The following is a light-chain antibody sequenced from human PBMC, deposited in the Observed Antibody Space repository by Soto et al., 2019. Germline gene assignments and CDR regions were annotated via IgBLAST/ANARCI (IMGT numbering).Light chain of an antibody. Sequence: DIQMTQSPFSVSASVGDRVTITCRASQDIGSWLAWYQQKPGKAPNLLIYAATNLQNGVPSRFSGSGSGTDFTLTIDSLQPEDFATYYCQQANSLPITYGQGTQLEIK. CDR1: QDIGSW. V-gene: IGKV1D-12*01. J-gene: IGKJ5*01. CDR2: AAT. CDR3: QQANSLPIT.